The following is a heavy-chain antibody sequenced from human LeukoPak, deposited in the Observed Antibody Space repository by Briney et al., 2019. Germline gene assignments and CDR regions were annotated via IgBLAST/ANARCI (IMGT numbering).Heavy chain of an antibody. CDR2: IRYDGSNK. Sequence: GGSLRLSCAASGFTFSSYWMSWVRQAPGKGLEWVAFIRYDGSNKYYADSVKGRFTISRDNSKNTLYLQMNSLRAEDTAVCYCAKDPSRYSYVDYYYYMDVWGKGTTVTVSS. CDR1: GFTFSSYW. CDR3: AKDPSRYSYVDYYYYMDV. D-gene: IGHD5-18*01. V-gene: IGHV3-30*02. J-gene: IGHJ6*03.